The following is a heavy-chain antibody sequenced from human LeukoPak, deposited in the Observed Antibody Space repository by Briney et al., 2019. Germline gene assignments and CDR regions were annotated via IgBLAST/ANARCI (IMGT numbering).Heavy chain of an antibody. CDR3: ASSNGWYLDY. V-gene: IGHV3-30*03. CDR2: ISYDGSNK. D-gene: IGHD6-19*01. J-gene: IGHJ4*02. Sequence: PGGSLRLSCAASGFTFSSYGMHWVRQAPGKGLEWVAVISYDGSNKYYADSVKGRFTISRDNSKNTLYLQMNSLRAEDTAVYYCASSNGWYLDYWGQGTLVTVSS. CDR1: GFTFSSYG.